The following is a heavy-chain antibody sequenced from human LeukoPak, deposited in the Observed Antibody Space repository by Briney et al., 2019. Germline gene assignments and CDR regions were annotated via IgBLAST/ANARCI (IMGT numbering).Heavy chain of an antibody. V-gene: IGHV3-21*01. Sequence: GGSLRLSCAASGFTFSSYSMNWDRQAPGKGLEWVSSISSSSSYIYYADSVKGRFTISRDNAKNSLYLQMNSLRAEDTAVYYCARDYDYVWGSYRPNWFDPWGQGTLVTVSS. CDR3: ARDYDYVWGSYRPNWFDP. J-gene: IGHJ5*02. D-gene: IGHD3-16*02. CDR1: GFTFSSYS. CDR2: ISSSSSYI.